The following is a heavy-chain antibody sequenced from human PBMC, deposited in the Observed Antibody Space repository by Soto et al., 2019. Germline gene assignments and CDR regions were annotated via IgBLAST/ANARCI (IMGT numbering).Heavy chain of an antibody. CDR3: ARGRAAKAPSRWFDP. Sequence: QVQLVESGGGLVKPGGSLRLSCAASGFTFSDYYMSWIRQAPGKGLEWVSYISSSGSTIYYAGSVKGRFTISRDNAKNSLYLQRNSLRAEDAAVYYCARGRAAKAPSRWFDPWGQGTLVTVSS. J-gene: IGHJ5*02. CDR1: GFTFSDYY. CDR2: ISSSGSTI. V-gene: IGHV3-11*01. D-gene: IGHD6-13*01.